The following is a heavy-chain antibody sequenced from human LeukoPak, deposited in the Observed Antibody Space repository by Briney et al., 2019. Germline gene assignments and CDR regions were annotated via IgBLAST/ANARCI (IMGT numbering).Heavy chain of an antibody. CDR2: IRSKANSYAT. V-gene: IGHV3-73*01. D-gene: IGHD3-22*01. CDR3: TTTLRYYDSSGYLVGYYYGMDV. CDR1: GFTFSCSA. J-gene: IGHJ6*02. Sequence: GGSLRLSCAASGFTFSCSAMHWVRQASGKGLEWVGRIRSKANSYATAYASSVKGRFAISRDDSKNTAYLQMNSLKTEDTAVYYCTTTLRYYDSSGYLVGYYYGMDVWGQGTTVTVSS.